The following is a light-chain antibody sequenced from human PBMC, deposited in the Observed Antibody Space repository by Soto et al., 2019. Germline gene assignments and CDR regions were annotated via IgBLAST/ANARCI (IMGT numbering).Light chain of an antibody. CDR3: QQRSNGLT. J-gene: IGKJ4*01. CDR1: QRVTTY. Sequence: EIVLTQSPVTLSLSPGERATLSCRASQRVTTYLAWYQQKPGQAPRLLMYNASSRATDIPARFSGSGSGTDFTLTISSREPEGFAVYYCQQRSNGLTFGGGTKVE. V-gene: IGKV3-11*01. CDR2: NAS.